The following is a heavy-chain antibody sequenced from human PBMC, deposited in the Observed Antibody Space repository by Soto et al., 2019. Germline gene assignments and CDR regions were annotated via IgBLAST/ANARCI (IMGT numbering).Heavy chain of an antibody. D-gene: IGHD3-22*01. CDR2: ISGSGTYT. CDR3: ARSSGWRQVVGYKYGLDV. J-gene: IGHJ6*02. Sequence: QVQLVESGGGLVKPGGSLRLSCAVSGFTVSHHYMTWIRQAPGKGLEWVSYISGSGTYTNYADSVKGRFNISRDIAQNSLWRQINSLRAEDTAVYYCARSSGWRQVVGYKYGLDVWGQGTAVTVSS. CDR1: GFTVSHHY. V-gene: IGHV3-11*06.